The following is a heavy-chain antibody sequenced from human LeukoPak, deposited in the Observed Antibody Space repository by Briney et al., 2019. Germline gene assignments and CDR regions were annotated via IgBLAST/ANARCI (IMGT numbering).Heavy chain of an antibody. CDR3: ARKDLGYDSSGYSPENYGMDV. D-gene: IGHD3-22*01. Sequence: ASVKVSCKASGYTFNNHYMYWVRQAPGQGLEWMGVINPSGGSTSYAQKFQGRVTMTRDTSTRTVYMEVNSLRSEDTAVYYCARKDLGYDSSGYSPENYGMDVWGQGTTVTVSS. V-gene: IGHV1-46*02. CDR2: INPSGGST. J-gene: IGHJ6*02. CDR1: GYTFNNHY.